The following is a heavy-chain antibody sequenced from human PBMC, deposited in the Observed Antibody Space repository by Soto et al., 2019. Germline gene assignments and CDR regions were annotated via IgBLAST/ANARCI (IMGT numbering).Heavy chain of an antibody. CDR3: TRHGSVANYYGSGSRPLSGMDV. Sequence: PGGSLRLSCAASGFTFSGSAMHWVRQASGKGLEWVGRIRSKANSYATAYAASVKGRFTISRDDSKNTAYLQMNSLKTEDTAVYYCTRHGSVANYYGSGSRPLSGMDVWGQGTTVTVSS. CDR1: GFTFSGSA. CDR2: IRSKANSYAT. J-gene: IGHJ6*02. V-gene: IGHV3-73*01. D-gene: IGHD3-10*01.